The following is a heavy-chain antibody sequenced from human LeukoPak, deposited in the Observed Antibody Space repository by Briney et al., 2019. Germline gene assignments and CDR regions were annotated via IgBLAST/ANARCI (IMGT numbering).Heavy chain of an antibody. Sequence: SETLSLTCTVSGGSISNTNYYWGWIRQPPGKGLEWIGSISYRGSTYYNPSLKSRVTGSVDTSRNQFSLRLTSVTAADTAVYYCARQGGLWLRAPFDYWGQGTLVTVSS. V-gene: IGHV4-39*01. J-gene: IGHJ4*02. CDR2: ISYRGST. CDR3: ARQGGLWLRAPFDY. CDR1: GGSISNTNYY. D-gene: IGHD5-18*01.